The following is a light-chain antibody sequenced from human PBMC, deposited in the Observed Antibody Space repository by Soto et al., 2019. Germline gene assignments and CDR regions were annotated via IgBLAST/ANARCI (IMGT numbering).Light chain of an antibody. Sequence: DIVMTQSPDSLAVSLGERATINCKSSQSVLHSSNYKNYLAWYQQKPGQPPKLIIYWASTRESGVPDRFSGSGSGTDFTLTISSLQAEDVAVYYCQKDYDTPYTFGQRAKLEIK. J-gene: IGKJ2*01. CDR3: QKDYDTPYT. CDR1: QSVLHSSNYKNY. V-gene: IGKV4-1*01. CDR2: WAS.